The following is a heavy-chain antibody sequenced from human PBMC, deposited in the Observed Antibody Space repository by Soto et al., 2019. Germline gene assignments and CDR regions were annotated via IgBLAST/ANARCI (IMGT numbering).Heavy chain of an antibody. Sequence: GGALRLSCAASGFTLSGYSMNWVRQAPGKGLQWLSYISSDSSTIYYADSVKGRFTVYRDNVKNSLYLQMNSLRAEDTSIYYCARDLGSSSWTRVYDYWGQGTLVTVSS. CDR3: ARDLGSSSWTRVYDY. D-gene: IGHD6-13*01. CDR1: GFTLSGYS. V-gene: IGHV3-48*01. J-gene: IGHJ4*02. CDR2: ISSDSSTI.